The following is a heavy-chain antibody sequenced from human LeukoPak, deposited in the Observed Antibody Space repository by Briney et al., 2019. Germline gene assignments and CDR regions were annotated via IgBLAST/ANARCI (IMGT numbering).Heavy chain of an antibody. CDR3: ARDSSSWYEFDY. CDR2: ISAYNGNT. D-gene: IGHD6-13*01. Sequence: GSVKVSCKASGYTFTSYGISWVRQAPGQGLEWMGWISAYNGNTNYAQKLQGRVTMITDTSTSTAYMELRSLRSDDTAVYYCARDSSSWYEFDYWGQGTLVTVSS. J-gene: IGHJ4*02. CDR1: GYTFTSYG. V-gene: IGHV1-18*01.